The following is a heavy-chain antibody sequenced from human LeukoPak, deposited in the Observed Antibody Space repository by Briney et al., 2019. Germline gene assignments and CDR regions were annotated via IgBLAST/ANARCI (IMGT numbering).Heavy chain of an antibody. CDR1: GYTFTGYY. CDR3: ARAHFWSGYDY. J-gene: IGHJ4*02. D-gene: IGHD3-3*02. V-gene: IGHV1-2*02. Sequence: SVQVSCKASGYTFTGYYMHWVRQAPGQGLEWMEWINPNSGGTNYAQKFQGRVTMTRDTSISTAYMELSRLRSDDTAVYYCARAHFWSGYDYWGQGTLVTVSS. CDR2: INPNSGGT.